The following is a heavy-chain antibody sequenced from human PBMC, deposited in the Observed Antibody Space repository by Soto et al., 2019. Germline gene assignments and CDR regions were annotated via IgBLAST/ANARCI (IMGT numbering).Heavy chain of an antibody. V-gene: IGHV1-2*02. D-gene: IGHD6-19*01. CDR2: INPNRGDT. CDR3: ARVAVSGTIDL. CDR1: GYSFTGYF. J-gene: IGHJ5*02. Sequence: EASVQVSCKASGYSFTGYFLDWVRQAPGHGLEWVGGINPNRGDTQYAQRFEGRVTMTRDPSISTAYMEVSGLTSDDTAVYYCARVAVSGTIDLWGQGTLVTVSS.